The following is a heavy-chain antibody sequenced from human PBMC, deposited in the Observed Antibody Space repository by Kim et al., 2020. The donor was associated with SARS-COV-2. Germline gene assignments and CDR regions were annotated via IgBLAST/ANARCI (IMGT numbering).Heavy chain of an antibody. Sequence: GGSLRLSCAASGFTFSSYGMHWVRQAPGKGLEWVAAMSYDGSDKYYADSVKGRFTISRDNSKNTLYLQMNSLRAEDTAVYYCAKEQGYCSSTSCFGYYYYSGMDVWGQGTTVTVSS. V-gene: IGHV3-30*18. J-gene: IGHJ6*02. CDR2: MSYDGSDK. CDR1: GFTFSSYG. CDR3: AKEQGYCSSTSCFGYYYYSGMDV. D-gene: IGHD2-2*01.